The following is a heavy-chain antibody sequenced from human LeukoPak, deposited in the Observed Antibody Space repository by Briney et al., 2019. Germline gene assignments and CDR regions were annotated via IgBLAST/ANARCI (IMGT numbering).Heavy chain of an antibody. J-gene: IGHJ4*02. D-gene: IGHD3-3*01. CDR2: IRSKAYGGTT. Sequence: PGGSLRLSCTASGFTPGEYAMRWVRQAPGKGLEWVGFIRSKAYGGTTEYAASVKGRFTISRDDSKSIAYLQMNSLKTEDTAVYYCTRGSGRRVDYWGQGTLVTVSS. CDR3: TRGSGRRVDY. CDR1: GFTPGEYA. V-gene: IGHV3-49*04.